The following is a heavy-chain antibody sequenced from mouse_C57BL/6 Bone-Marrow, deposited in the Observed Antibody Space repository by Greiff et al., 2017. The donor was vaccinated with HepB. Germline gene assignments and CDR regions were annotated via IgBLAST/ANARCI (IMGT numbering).Heavy chain of an antibody. D-gene: IGHD4-1*01. J-gene: IGHJ2*01. CDR1: GFTFSSYA. V-gene: IGHV5-4*01. CDR3: ARALTGDY. Sequence: EVQLVESGGGLVKPGGSLKLSCAASGFTFSSYAMSWVRQTPEKRLEWVATISDGGSYTYYPDNVKGRFTISRDNAKNNLYLQMSHLKSEDTAMYYCARALTGDYWGQGTTLTVSS. CDR2: ISDGGSYT.